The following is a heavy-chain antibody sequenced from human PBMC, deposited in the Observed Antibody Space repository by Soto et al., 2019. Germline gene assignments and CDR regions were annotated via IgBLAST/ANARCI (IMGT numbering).Heavy chain of an antibody. V-gene: IGHV1-69*13. Sequence: SVKVSCKASGGTFSSYAISWVRQAPGQGLEWMGGIIPIFGTANYAQKFQGRVTITADESTSTAYMELSSLRSEDTAVYYCAKQLSYDSSGYFFGAFDIWGQGTMVTVSS. J-gene: IGHJ3*02. D-gene: IGHD3-22*01. CDR2: IIPIFGTA. CDR3: AKQLSYDSSGYFFGAFDI. CDR1: GGTFSSYA.